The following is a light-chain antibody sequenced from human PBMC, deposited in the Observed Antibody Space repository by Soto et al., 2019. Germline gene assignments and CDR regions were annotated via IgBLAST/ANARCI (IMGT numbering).Light chain of an antibody. Sequence: AIQMTQPPSSLSASVGDRVTITCRASQGIRNDLGWYQQKPGKALKLLIYAASSLQSGVPSRFSGSGSGTDFTLTITSLQPEDFATYSCLQDYNYPLNFGGGTKVDIK. CDR1: QGIRND. CDR3: LQDYNYPLN. J-gene: IGKJ4*01. V-gene: IGKV1-6*01. CDR2: AAS.